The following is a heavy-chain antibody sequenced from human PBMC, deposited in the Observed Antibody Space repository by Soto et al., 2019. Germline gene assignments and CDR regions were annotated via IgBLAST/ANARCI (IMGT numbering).Heavy chain of an antibody. J-gene: IGHJ6*02. CDR1: GYTFTSYY. CDR3: ARPHIASHYYYGMEV. CDR2: INTIGTST. Sequence: QVQLVQSGAEVKKPGASVKVSCKASGYTFTSYYMHWVRQAPGQGLEWMGIINTIGTSTDYAQKLQGRITMTRDTSTSTYYMELISLRAEDTAVYYCARPHIASHYYYGMEVWGQGTTVTVAS. D-gene: IGHD2-2*01. V-gene: IGHV1-46*01.